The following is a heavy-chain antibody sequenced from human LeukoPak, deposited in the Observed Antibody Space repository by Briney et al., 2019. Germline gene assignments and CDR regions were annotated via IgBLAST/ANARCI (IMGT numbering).Heavy chain of an antibody. CDR1: GFTFSSYS. J-gene: IGHJ4*02. CDR3: VKDIFSAVAVADY. CDR2: ISGGGDST. D-gene: IGHD6-19*01. V-gene: IGHV3-23*01. Sequence: PGGSLRLSCAASGFTFSSYSMNWVRQAPGKGLEWASVISGGGDSTYYADSVKGRFTISRDNSKNTLYLQMNSLRVEDTAVYYCVKDIFSAVAVADYWGQGTLVTVSS.